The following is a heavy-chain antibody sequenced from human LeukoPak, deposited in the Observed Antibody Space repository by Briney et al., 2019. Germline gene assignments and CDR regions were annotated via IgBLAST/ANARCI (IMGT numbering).Heavy chain of an antibody. V-gene: IGHV1-2*02. CDR3: ARCLSIAVAGDFDY. CDR2: INPNSGGT. D-gene: IGHD6-19*01. J-gene: IGHJ4*02. Sequence: ASVKVSCKASGYTFTGYYMHWVRQAPGQGLEWMGWINPNSGGTNYARKFQGRVTMTRDTSISTAYMELSRLRSDDTAVYYCARCLSIAVAGDFDYWGQGTLVTVSS. CDR1: GYTFTGYY.